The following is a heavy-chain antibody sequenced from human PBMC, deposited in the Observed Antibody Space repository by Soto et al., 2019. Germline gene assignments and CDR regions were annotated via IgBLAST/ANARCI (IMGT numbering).Heavy chain of an antibody. CDR2: ISYDGSNK. CDR1: GFTFSSYA. CDR3: ARDPRVYDSSGPILTDC. J-gene: IGHJ4*02. D-gene: IGHD3-22*01. Sequence: GGSLRLSCAASGFTFSSYAMHWVRQAPGKGLEWVAVISYDGSNKYYADSVKGRFTISRDNSKNTLYLQMNSLRAEDTAVYYCARDPRVYDSSGPILTDCWGQGTLVTVSS. V-gene: IGHV3-30-3*01.